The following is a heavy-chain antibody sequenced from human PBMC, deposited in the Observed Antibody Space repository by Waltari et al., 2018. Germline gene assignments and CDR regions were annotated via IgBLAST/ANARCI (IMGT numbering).Heavy chain of an antibody. J-gene: IGHJ4*02. CDR1: GFTFSSYS. D-gene: IGHD2-15*01. V-gene: IGHV3-21*01. CDR2: ISSSSSYI. CDR3: ARGVVVAPALDY. Sequence: EVQLVESGGGLVKPGGSLRLSCAASGFTFSSYSMNWVRQAPGKGLEWVSSISSSSSYIYYADSVKGRFTISRDNAKNSLYLQMNSLRAEDTAVYYCARGVVVAPALDYWGQGTLVTVSS.